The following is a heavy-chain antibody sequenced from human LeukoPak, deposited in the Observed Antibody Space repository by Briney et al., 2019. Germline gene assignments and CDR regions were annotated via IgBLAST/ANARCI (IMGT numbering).Heavy chain of an antibody. V-gene: IGHV3-64*01. CDR3: ARTRRAGGSRIRHPFDI. Sequence: PGGSLRLSCAASGFTFSSYAMHWVRQAPGKGLEYVSAISSNGGSTYYANSVKGRFTISRDNSKNTLYLQMGSLRAEDMAVYYCARTRRAGGSRIRHPFDIWGQGTMVTVSS. D-gene: IGHD1-26*01. CDR2: ISSNGGST. J-gene: IGHJ3*02. CDR1: GFTFSSYA.